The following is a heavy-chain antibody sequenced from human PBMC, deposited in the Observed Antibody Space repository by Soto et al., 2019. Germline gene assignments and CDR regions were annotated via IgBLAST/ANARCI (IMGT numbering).Heavy chain of an antibody. CDR1: GYTFTSYG. CDR2: ISAYNGNT. J-gene: IGHJ4*02. V-gene: IGHV1-18*01. CDR3: ARDPASPYYYDSSGYSGY. Sequence: QVQLVQSGAEVKKPGASVKVSCKASGYTFTSYGISWVRQAPGQGLEWMGWISAYNGNTNYAQKLQGRVTMTTDTXTXTXXMELRSLRSDDTAVYYCARDPASPYYYDSSGYSGYWGQGTLVTVSS. D-gene: IGHD3-22*01.